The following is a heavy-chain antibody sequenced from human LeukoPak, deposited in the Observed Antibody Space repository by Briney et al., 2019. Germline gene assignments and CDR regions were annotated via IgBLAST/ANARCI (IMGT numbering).Heavy chain of an antibody. Sequence: GASVKVSCKASGYTFTSYDINWVRQATGQGLEGMGGMKPNSGNTGYAQKFQGRGTMTRNTSISTAYMELSSLRSEDTAVYYCARAPHYYGSGLYNWFDPWGQGTLVTVSS. CDR3: ARAPHYYGSGLYNWFDP. CDR1: GYTFTSYD. CDR2: MKPNSGNT. V-gene: IGHV1-8*01. D-gene: IGHD3-10*01. J-gene: IGHJ5*02.